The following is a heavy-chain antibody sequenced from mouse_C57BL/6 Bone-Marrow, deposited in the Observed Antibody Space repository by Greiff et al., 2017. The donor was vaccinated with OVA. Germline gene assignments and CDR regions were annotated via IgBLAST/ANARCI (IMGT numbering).Heavy chain of an antibody. Sequence: VQLQQSGPELVKPGASVKISCKASGYTFTDYYMNWVKQSHGKSLEWIGDINPNNGGTSYNQKFKGKATLTVDKSSSTAYMELRSLTSEDSAVYYCARRITTVVEDAMDYWGQGTSVTVSS. CDR1: GYTFTDYY. CDR3: ARRITTVVEDAMDY. CDR2: INPNNGGT. J-gene: IGHJ4*01. D-gene: IGHD1-1*01. V-gene: IGHV1-26*01.